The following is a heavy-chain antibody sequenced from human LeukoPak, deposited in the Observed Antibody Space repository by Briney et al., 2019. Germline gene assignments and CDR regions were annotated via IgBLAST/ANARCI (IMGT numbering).Heavy chain of an antibody. CDR2: INWNGGST. J-gene: IGHJ4*02. V-gene: IGHV3-20*03. CDR1: GFTFDDYG. CDR3: ARDYYDSSGYYKTQYYFDY. D-gene: IGHD3-22*01. Sequence: PGWSLRLTFAASGFTFDDYGMSWVRQAPGKGLEWVSGINWNGGSTGYADSVKGRFTISRDNGKNSLYLQMNSLRAEDTALYYCARDYYDSSGYYKTQYYFDYWGQGTLVTVSS.